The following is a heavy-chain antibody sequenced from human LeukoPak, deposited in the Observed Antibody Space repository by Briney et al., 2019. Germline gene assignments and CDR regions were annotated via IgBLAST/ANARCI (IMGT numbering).Heavy chain of an antibody. CDR3: ARGLGEGYPDS. Sequence: SETLSLTCAVHGGSFSGFYWTWMRQPPGKGPEWIGEINHSRGTGYNPSLRSRGTISQDTSKNQFSLKLTSVTAADTAVYYCARGLGEGYPDSWGQGTLVIVSS. CDR2: INHSRGT. V-gene: IGHV4-34*01. CDR1: GGSFSGFY. D-gene: IGHD1-1*01. J-gene: IGHJ4*02.